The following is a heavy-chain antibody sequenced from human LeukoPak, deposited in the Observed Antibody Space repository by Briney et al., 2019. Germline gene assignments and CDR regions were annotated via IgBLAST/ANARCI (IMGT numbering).Heavy chain of an antibody. Sequence: PGGSLRLSCAASGFTFSTYAMHWVRQAPGKGLVWVSRINSDGSSTSYADSVKGRFTISRDNAKNTLYLQMNSLRAEDTAVYYCARGESEWFGENWFDPWGQGTLVTVSS. D-gene: IGHD3-10*01. V-gene: IGHV3-74*01. CDR1: GFTFSTYA. J-gene: IGHJ5*02. CDR2: INSDGSST. CDR3: ARGESEWFGENWFDP.